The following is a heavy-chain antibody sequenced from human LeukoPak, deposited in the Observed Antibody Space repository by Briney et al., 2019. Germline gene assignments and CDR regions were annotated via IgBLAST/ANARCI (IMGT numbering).Heavy chain of an antibody. D-gene: IGHD3-22*01. CDR1: GGSISSSSYY. J-gene: IGHJ4*02. Sequence: SETLSPTCTVSGGSISSSSYYWGWIRQPPGKGLEWIGSIYYSGSTYYNPSLKSRVTISVDTSKNQFSLKLSSVTAADTAVYYCASVTYYYDSSGYRIWGQGTLVTVSS. CDR2: IYYSGST. CDR3: ASVTYYYDSSGYRI. V-gene: IGHV4-39*01.